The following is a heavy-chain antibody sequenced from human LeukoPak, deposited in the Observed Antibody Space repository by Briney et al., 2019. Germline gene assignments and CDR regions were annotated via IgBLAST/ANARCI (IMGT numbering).Heavy chain of an antibody. Sequence: GASVKVSCKASGYTFTCYYMHWVRQAPGQGLEWMGWINPNSGGTNYAQKFQGRVTMTRDTSISTAYMELSRLRSDDTAVYYCARDGGGSYSWFDPWGQGTLVTVSS. J-gene: IGHJ5*02. CDR2: INPNSGGT. V-gene: IGHV1-2*02. CDR1: GYTFTCYY. CDR3: ARDGGGSYSWFDP. D-gene: IGHD1-26*01.